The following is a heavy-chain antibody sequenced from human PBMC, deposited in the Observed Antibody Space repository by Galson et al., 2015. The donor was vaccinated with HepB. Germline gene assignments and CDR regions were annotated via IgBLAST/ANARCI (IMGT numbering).Heavy chain of an antibody. V-gene: IGHV3-9*01. J-gene: IGHJ4*02. CDR1: GFTFDDYA. D-gene: IGHD2-2*01. CDR2: ISWNSGSI. CDR3: AKDRGRLDCSSTRCYLGEFDY. Sequence: SLRLSCAASGFTFDDYAMHWVRQAPGKGLEWVSGISWNSGSIGYADSVKGRFTISRDNAKNSLYLQMNSLRAEDTALYYCAKDRGRLDCSSTRCYLGEFDYWGQGTLVTVSS.